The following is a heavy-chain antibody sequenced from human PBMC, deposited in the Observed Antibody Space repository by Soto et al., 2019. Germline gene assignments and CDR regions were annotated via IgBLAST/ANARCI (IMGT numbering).Heavy chain of an antibody. V-gene: IGHV3-74*01. CDR2: INTDGSNT. CDR3: AREFCSGGNCYTYHFDP. D-gene: IGHD2-15*01. CDR1: GLTFNRYW. Sequence: RGSLRLSCAASGLTFNRYWMHWVRHAPGKGLVWVSHINTDGSNTNYADSVKGRFTISRDNAKSTLFLQMNSLRDEDTAVYYCAREFCSGGNCYTYHFDPWGQGIPVTVSS. J-gene: IGHJ5*02.